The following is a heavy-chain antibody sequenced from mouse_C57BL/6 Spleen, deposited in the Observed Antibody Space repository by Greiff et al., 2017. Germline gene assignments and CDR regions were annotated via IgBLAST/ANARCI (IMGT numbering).Heavy chain of an antibody. J-gene: IGHJ3*01. CDR2: INPNNGGT. Sequence: EVQRVESGPELVKPGASVKIPCKASGYTFTDYNMDWVKQSHGKSLEWIGDINPNNGGTIYNQKFKGKATLTVDKSSSTAYMELRSLTSEDTAVYYCARGYYGSAAYWGQGTLVTVSA. CDR3: ARGYYGSAAY. CDR1: GYTFTDYN. V-gene: IGHV1-18*01. D-gene: IGHD1-1*01.